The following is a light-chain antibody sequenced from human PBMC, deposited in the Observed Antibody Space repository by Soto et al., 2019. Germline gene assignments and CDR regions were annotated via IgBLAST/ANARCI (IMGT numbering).Light chain of an antibody. CDR2: DAS. V-gene: IGKV3-11*01. CDR1: QSVSSY. Sequence: EIVLTQSPATLSSSPGERAALSCRASQSVSSYLAWYQQKPGQAPRLLIYDASKRAPGIPARFTGSGSGTDFTLTISSLEPEDFAVYFCQQRSNWPSTFGGGTKVEI. J-gene: IGKJ4*01. CDR3: QQRSNWPST.